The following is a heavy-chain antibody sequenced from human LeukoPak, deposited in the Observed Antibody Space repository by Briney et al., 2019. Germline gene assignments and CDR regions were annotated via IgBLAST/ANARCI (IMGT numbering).Heavy chain of an antibody. CDR2: INHSGST. CDR1: GGSFSGYY. V-gene: IGHV4-34*01. Sequence: PSETLSLTCAVYGGSFSGYYWSWIRQPPGKGLEWIGEINHSGSTNYNPSLKSRVTISVDTSKNQFSPKLSSVTAADTAVYYCARGPKLLGYCSSTSCYKGDEYFQHWGQGTLVTVSS. CDR3: ARGPKLLGYCSSTSCYKGDEYFQH. J-gene: IGHJ1*01. D-gene: IGHD2-2*02.